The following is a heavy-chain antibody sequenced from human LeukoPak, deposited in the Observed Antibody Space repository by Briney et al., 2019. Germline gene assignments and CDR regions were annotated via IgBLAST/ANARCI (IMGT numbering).Heavy chain of an antibody. D-gene: IGHD1-26*01. CDR1: GFTFSSYA. V-gene: IGHV3-30*04. Sequence: GGSLRLSCAASGFTFSSYAMHWVRQAPGKGLEWVAVISYDGSNKYYADSVKGRFTNSRDNSKNTLYLQMNSLRAEDTAVYYCARDGRPSGSYSNWFDPWGQGTLVTVSS. CDR2: ISYDGSNK. J-gene: IGHJ5*02. CDR3: ARDGRPSGSYSNWFDP.